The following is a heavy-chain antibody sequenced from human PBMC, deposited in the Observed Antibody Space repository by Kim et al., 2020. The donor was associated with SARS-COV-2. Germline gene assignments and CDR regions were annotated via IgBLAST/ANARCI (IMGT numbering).Heavy chain of an antibody. CDR3: ARQYQQQLVLDYYYYGMDV. V-gene: IGHV4-39*01. Sequence: SETLSLTCTVSGGSISSSSYYWGWIRQPPGKGLEWIGSIYYSGSTYYNPSLKSRVTISVDTSKNQFSLKLSSVTAADTAVYYCARQYQQQLVLDYYYYGMDVWGQGTTVTVSS. J-gene: IGHJ6*02. CDR2: IYYSGST. CDR1: GGSISSSSYY. D-gene: IGHD6-13*01.